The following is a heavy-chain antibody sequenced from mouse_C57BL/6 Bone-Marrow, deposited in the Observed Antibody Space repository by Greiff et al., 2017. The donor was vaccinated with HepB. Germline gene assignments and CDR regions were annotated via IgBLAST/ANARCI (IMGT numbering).Heavy chain of an antibody. CDR1: GLSFNTYA. V-gene: IGHV10-1*01. J-gene: IGHJ4*01. CDR2: IRSKSNNYAT. CDR3: VRQWGDYDGAMDY. Sequence: EVKLVESGGGLVQPKGSLKLSCAASGLSFNTYAMNWVRQAPGKGLEWVARIRSKSNNYATYYADSVKDRFTISRDDSESMLYLQMNNLKTEDTAMYYCVRQWGDYDGAMDYWGQGTSVTVSS. D-gene: IGHD2-4*01.